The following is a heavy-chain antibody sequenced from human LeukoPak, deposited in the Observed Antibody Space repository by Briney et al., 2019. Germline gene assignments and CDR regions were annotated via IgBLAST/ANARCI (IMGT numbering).Heavy chain of an antibody. J-gene: IGHJ4*02. Sequence: ASGKLSCKAAGYTFTRYYIHWVRQPPGQGLEWMGIISPSGGSTSNAQKFQGRVTMTGDTSTSTVYMELSSVRSEDTAVYYCARVGAGEDDGGWVDYWGQGTLVTVSS. CDR2: ISPSGGST. CDR3: ARVGAGEDDGGWVDY. CDR1: GYTFTRYY. D-gene: IGHD3-10*01. V-gene: IGHV1-46*01.